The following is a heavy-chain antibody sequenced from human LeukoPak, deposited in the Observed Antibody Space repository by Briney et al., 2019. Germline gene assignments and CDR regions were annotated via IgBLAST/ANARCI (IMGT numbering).Heavy chain of an antibody. V-gene: IGHV4-59*01. Sequence: PSETLSLTCTVSGGSISSYYWSWIRQPPGKGLEWIGNIYYSGSTNYNSSLKSRVTISIDRSKNQFSLKLNSVTAADTAVYYCARDAIGANWYFDLWGRGTLVTVSS. CDR1: GGSISSYY. D-gene: IGHD2-2*02. J-gene: IGHJ2*01. CDR3: ARDAIGANWYFDL. CDR2: IYYSGST.